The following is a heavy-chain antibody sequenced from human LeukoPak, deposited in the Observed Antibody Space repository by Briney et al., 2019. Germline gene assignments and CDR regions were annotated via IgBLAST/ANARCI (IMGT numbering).Heavy chain of an antibody. CDR2: KSYDGSNK. D-gene: IGHD1-26*01. V-gene: IGHV3-30*04. Sequence: PGGSLRLSCAASGFTFSGYAMHWVRQAPGKGLEWVAVKSYDGSNKYYADSVKGRFTISRDNSKNTLYLQMNSLRAEDTAVYYCARGGSYAPGAFDIWGQGTMVTVSS. CDR1: GFTFSGYA. CDR3: ARGGSYAPGAFDI. J-gene: IGHJ3*02.